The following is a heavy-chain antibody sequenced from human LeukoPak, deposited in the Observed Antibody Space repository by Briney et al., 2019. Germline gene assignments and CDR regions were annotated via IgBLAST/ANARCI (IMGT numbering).Heavy chain of an antibody. J-gene: IGHJ4*02. CDR2: VTYDGNNQ. CDR3: ARAPVRGAVAGFDY. CDR1: GFIFNNYA. V-gene: IGHV3-30-3*01. Sequence: PGGSLRLSCAASGFIFNNYAMHWVRQAPGKGLEWVAVVTYDGNNQYYTDSVKGRFTVSRDNSMNTVNLQMNSLRGDDTAVYYCARAPVRGAVAGFDYWGQGTLVTVSS. D-gene: IGHD6-19*01.